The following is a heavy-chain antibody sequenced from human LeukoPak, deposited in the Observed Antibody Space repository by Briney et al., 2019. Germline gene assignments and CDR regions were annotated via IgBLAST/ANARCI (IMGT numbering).Heavy chain of an antibody. CDR2: IYPGDSDT. Sequence: GESLKISCKGSGYSFTNYWIGWVRQMPGKGLEWMGIIYPGDSDTRYSPSFQGQVTISADKSISTAYLQWSSLKASDTAMYYCARRYCSSTSCARYFDYWGQGTLVTVSS. CDR1: GYSFTNYW. J-gene: IGHJ4*02. V-gene: IGHV5-51*01. CDR3: ARRYCSSTSCARYFDY. D-gene: IGHD2-2*01.